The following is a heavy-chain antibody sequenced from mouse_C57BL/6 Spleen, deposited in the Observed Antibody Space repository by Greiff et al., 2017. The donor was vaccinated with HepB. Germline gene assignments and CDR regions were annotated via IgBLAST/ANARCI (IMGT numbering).Heavy chain of an antibody. Sequence: EVQLQQSGPELVKPGASVKISCKASGYTFTDYSMNWVKQSHGKSLEWIGDINPNNGGTNYNQKFKGKATLTVDKSSSTAYMELRSLTSEDSAVYYCARGNTWFAYWGQGTLVTVSA. CDR2: INPNNGGT. V-gene: IGHV1-26*01. CDR3: ARGNTWFAY. J-gene: IGHJ3*01. CDR1: GYTFTDYS.